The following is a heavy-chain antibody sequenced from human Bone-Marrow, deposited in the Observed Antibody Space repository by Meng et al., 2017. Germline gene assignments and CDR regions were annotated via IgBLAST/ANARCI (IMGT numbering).Heavy chain of an antibody. Sequence: ASVKVSCKASGYTFTGYYMHWVRQAPGQGLEWMGRINPNSGGTNYAQKFQGRVTMTKDTSKNQVVLTMTNMDPVDTATYYCAHIPSAYYLEAFDIWGQGTMVTVSS. CDR3: AHIPSAYYLEAFDI. J-gene: IGHJ3*02. V-gene: IGHV1-2*06. CDR2: INPNSGGT. CDR1: GYTFTGYY. D-gene: IGHD3-10*01.